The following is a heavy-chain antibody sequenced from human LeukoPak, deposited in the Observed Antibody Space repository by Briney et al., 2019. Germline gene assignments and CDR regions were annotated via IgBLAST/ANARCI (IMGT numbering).Heavy chain of an antibody. V-gene: IGHV5-51*01. Sequence: GEALKISCKASGYSFTSYWIGWVRQMPGKGLEWMGIIDPSDSETRYTPSFQGQVTISVDKSLTTADLQWNSLKASDTAMYYCARQTAMGRSGDYWGQGTLVTVSS. CDR2: IDPSDSET. CDR3: ARQTAMGRSGDY. CDR1: GYSFTSYW. J-gene: IGHJ4*02. D-gene: IGHD5-18*01.